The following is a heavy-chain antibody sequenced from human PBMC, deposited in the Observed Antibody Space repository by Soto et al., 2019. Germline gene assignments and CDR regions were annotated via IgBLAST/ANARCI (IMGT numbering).Heavy chain of an antibody. CDR3: ARDRGYDAHDYYYNPMEV. V-gene: IGHV3-23*01. CDR2: ISGSGGST. D-gene: IGHD3-10*01. J-gene: IGHJ6*02. CDR1: GFTFSSYA. Sequence: PGGSLRLSCAASGFTFSSYAMSWVRQAPGKGLEWVSAISGSGGSTYYADSVKGRFTISRDNAKNSLYLQMNSLRAEDTAVYYCARDRGYDAHDYYYNPMEVWGQGTMVTVSS.